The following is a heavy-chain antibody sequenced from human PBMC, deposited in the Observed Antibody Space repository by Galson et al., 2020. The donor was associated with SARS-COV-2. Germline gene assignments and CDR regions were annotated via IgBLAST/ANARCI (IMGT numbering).Heavy chain of an antibody. CDR3: TRSRLAYCTGDCSSEDLNLEY. V-gene: IGHV1-2*04. CDR1: GYTFADYY. J-gene: IGHJ4*02. Sequence: SVNVSCRPSGYTFADYYIHWLRQAPAQGLEWMGWINPISGGPNYPLMFQGWVTITSDTSISTAYMEMSRLRPDDTAYYYCTRSRLAYCTGDCSSEDLNLEYWGKGTLVTVS. CDR2: INPISGGP. D-gene: IGHD2-21*02.